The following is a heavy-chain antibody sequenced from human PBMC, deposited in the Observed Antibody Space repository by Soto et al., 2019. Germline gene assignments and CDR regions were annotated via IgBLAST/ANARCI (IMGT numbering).Heavy chain of an antibody. D-gene: IGHD1-26*01. Sequence: QVQLVQSGAEVKQPGASVKVSCKASGYTFANFGISWVRQAPGQGLEWMGWINAYTGNTNYAQKFQGRVTMTTDTSTPTAYLQLRGVSSNLTAVYYCARDRPHSTTPRYYFGPWGQGTLVTVSS. V-gene: IGHV1-18*01. CDR3: ARDRPHSTTPRYYFGP. CDR1: GYTFANFG. CDR2: INAYTGNT. J-gene: IGHJ5*02.